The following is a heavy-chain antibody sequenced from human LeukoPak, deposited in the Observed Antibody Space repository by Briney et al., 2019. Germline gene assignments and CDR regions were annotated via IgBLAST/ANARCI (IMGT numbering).Heavy chain of an antibody. CDR2: ISGSGGTT. Sequence: GSLRLSCAASGFTFSSYAMGWVRQAPGKGLEWVSAISGSGGTTYYADFEEGRFTISRDNSKNTLFLQMNSLRAEDTAVYYCAKLPVDTDMVTTYYFDYWGQGTLVTVSS. V-gene: IGHV3-23*01. CDR3: AKLPVDTDMVTTYYFDY. D-gene: IGHD5-18*01. CDR1: GFTFSSYA. J-gene: IGHJ4*02.